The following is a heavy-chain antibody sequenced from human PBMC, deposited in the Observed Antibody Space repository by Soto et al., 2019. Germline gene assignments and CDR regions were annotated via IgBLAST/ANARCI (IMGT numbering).Heavy chain of an antibody. D-gene: IGHD3-10*01. CDR3: ARTVGSGSPDFDY. Sequence: SETLSLTCSVSGASITSDGYYWSWIRQFPGKGLEWIGHIYYSGNSYYNLSLGSRLLISVDTSKNQFSLKLSSVTAADTAVYYCARTVGSGSPDFDYWGQGILVTVSS. CDR2: IYYSGNS. V-gene: IGHV4-31*03. J-gene: IGHJ4*02. CDR1: GASITSDGYY.